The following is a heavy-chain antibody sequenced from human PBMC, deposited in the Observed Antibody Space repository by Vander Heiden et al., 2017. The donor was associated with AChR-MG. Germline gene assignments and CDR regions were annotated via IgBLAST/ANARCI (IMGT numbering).Heavy chain of an antibody. CDR3: ARDLSTAVFGGDSFDM. Sequence: QVQLVESGGAVVQPGMSRRPSCAASGFSFFPYGIHWVRQAPGKGLGWVEVIWHDGANKHYTDSVKGRFTISRDNSKSTVYLQMNSLRAEDTAVYYCARDLSTAVFGGDSFDMWGQGTMVTVSS. CDR2: IWHDGANK. D-gene: IGHD2-21*01. CDR1: GFSFFPYG. V-gene: IGHV3-33*01. J-gene: IGHJ3*02.